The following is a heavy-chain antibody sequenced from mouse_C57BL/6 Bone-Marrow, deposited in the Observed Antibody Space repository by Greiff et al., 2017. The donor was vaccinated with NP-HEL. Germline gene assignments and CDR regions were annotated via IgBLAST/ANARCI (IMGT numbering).Heavy chain of an antibody. CDR3: ARGSYPYYFDY. J-gene: IGHJ2*01. V-gene: IGHV1-76*01. CDR1: GYTFTDYY. Sequence: VQLQQSGAELVRPGASVKLSCKASGYTFTDYYINWVKQRPGQGLEWIARIYPGSGNTYYNEKFKGKATLTAEKSSSTAYMQLSSLTSEDSAVYFCARGSYPYYFDYWGQGTTLTVSS. CDR2: IYPGSGNT. D-gene: IGHD1-1*02.